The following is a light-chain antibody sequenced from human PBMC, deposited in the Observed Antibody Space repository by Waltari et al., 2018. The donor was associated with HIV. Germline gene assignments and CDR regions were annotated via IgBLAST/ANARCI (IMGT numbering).Light chain of an antibody. CDR1: SPRSHY. Sequence: SSELTQDPAVSVALGPTVRITCQGDSPRSHYAKSWYQQKPGQATVLVIYGKNNRPSVIPVRFSGSSSGNTASLTITGAQAEDEADYYCNSRDSSAKHHWVFGGGTKLTVL. V-gene: IGLV3-19*01. CDR3: NSRDSSAKHHWV. J-gene: IGLJ3*02. CDR2: GKN.